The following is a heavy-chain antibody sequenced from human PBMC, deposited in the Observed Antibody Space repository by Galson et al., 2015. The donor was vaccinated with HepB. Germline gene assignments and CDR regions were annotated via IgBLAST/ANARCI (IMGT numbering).Heavy chain of an antibody. D-gene: IGHD6-19*01. CDR3: ARVRSGWARDSYFDL. Sequence: CAASGFTFSNYPMHWVRQAPGKGLEWVALISYDGANKYYADSVMGRFTMSRDNSKNTLYLQMPRLRSADTAVSSCARVRSGWARDSYFDLWGRGTLVTVSS. CDR2: ISYDGANK. V-gene: IGHV3-30*04. J-gene: IGHJ2*01. CDR1: GFTFSNYP.